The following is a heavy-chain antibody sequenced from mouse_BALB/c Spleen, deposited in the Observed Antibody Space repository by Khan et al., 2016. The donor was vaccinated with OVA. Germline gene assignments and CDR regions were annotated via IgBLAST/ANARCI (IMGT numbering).Heavy chain of an antibody. J-gene: IGHJ2*01. V-gene: IGHV3-2*02. D-gene: IGHD1-1*01. CDR1: GYSITSDYA. CDR2: ISYSGNT. Sequence: EVQLQESGPGLVKPSQSLSLICTVTGYSITSDYAWNWIRQFPGNKLEWMDFISYSGNTNYNPSLKSRISLTRDTSKNQFFLHLNSVTTEDTAKYYCARVYGGDFDYWGQGTTLTVSS. CDR3: ARVYGGDFDY.